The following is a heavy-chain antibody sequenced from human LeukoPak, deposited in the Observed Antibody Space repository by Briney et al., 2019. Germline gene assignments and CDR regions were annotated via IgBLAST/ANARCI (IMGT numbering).Heavy chain of an antibody. CDR3: ARAYSRSSGVFDY. V-gene: IGHV4-38-2*02. Sequence: SETLSLTCIVSDYSISSGYFWGWIRQPPGKGREWIGSIYHSGSAYYNPSLKSRVTISVDTSKNQFSLKLSSVTAADTAVYYCARAYSRSSGVFDYWGQGTLVTVSS. D-gene: IGHD1-26*01. CDR1: DYSISSGYF. J-gene: IGHJ4*02. CDR2: IYHSGSA.